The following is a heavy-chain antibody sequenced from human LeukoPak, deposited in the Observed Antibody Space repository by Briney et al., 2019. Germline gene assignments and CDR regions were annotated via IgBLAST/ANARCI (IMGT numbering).Heavy chain of an antibody. D-gene: IGHD3-22*01. V-gene: IGHV3-23*01. J-gene: IGHJ4*02. CDR1: GFTFSSYA. CDR3: AKGLITYYYDSSGYYLFDY. CDR2: ISGSGGST. Sequence: GGSLRLSCAASGFTFSSYAMSWVRQAPGKGLEWVSAISGSGGSTYYADSVKGRFTISRDSSKNTLYLQMNSLRAEDTAVYYCAKGLITYYYDSSGYYLFDYWGQGTLVTVSS.